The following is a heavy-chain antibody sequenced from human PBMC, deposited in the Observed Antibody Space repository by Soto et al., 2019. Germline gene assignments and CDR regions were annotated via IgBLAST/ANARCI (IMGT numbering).Heavy chain of an antibody. Sequence: GASVKVSCKASGGTFSSYAISWVRQAPVQVLEWMGGIIPIFGTANYAQKFQGRVTITADESTSTAYMELSSLRSEDTAVYYCARDSSGYYLLDYWGQGTLVTVSS. V-gene: IGHV1-69*13. CDR3: ARDSSGYYLLDY. CDR2: IIPIFGTA. CDR1: GGTFSSYA. D-gene: IGHD3-22*01. J-gene: IGHJ4*02.